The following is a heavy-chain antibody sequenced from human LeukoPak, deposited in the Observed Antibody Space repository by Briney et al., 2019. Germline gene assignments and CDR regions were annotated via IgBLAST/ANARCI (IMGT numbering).Heavy chain of an antibody. CDR1: GFTFSSYW. V-gene: IGHV3-7*01. CDR3: AREKQGWFDP. J-gene: IGHJ5*02. CDR2: IRQDEREK. Sequence: GGSLRLSCAVSGFTFSSYWMGWVRQAPGKGLEWVAIIRQDEREKYYVDSVKGRFTISRDNAENSLYLQMNSLRAEDTAVYFCAREKQGWFDPWGQGTLVTVSS.